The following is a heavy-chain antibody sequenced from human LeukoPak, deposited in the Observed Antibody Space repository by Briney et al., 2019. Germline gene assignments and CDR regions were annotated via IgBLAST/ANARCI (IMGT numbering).Heavy chain of an antibody. V-gene: IGHV3-48*01. D-gene: IGHD2-2*01. CDR2: FSTTSSTI. CDR1: GFSFSRYW. CDR3: ASIGRHCSSPSCQINY. Sequence: GGSLRLSCADSGFSFSRYWMRSVRHAPGKGLERVSYFSTTSSTIYYADSVKGRFTISRDNAENSLYLQMNSLRAKDTAVYYCASIGRHCSSPSCQINYWGQGNLVTVSS. J-gene: IGHJ4*02.